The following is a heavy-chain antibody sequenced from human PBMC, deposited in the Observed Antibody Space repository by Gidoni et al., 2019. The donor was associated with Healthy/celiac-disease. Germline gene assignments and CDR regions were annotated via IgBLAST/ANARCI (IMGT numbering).Heavy chain of an antibody. V-gene: IGHV3-23*01. CDR2: ISGSGGST. J-gene: IGHJ3*02. CDR1: GIPFSSYA. CDR3: AKNLERDYELFGHAFDI. Sequence: EVQLLESGGGLVQPGGSLRLSCAASGIPFSSYAMSWVRQAPGKGLEWVSAISGSGGSTYYADSVKGRFTISRDNSKNTLYLQMNSLRAEDTAVYYCAKNLERDYELFGHAFDIWGQGTMVTVSS. D-gene: IGHD3-10*02.